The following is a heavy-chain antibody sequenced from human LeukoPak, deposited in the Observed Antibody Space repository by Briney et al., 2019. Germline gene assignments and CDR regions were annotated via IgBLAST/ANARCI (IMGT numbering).Heavy chain of an antibody. V-gene: IGHV3-33*06. CDR1: GFTFSSYG. D-gene: IGHD6-13*01. CDR3: AKEGQQLVKFYYYYMDV. CDR2: IWYDGSNK. J-gene: IGHJ6*03. Sequence: GGSLRLSCAAFGFTFSSYGMHWVRQAPGKGLEWVAVIWYDGSNKYYADSVKGRFTISRDNSKNTLYLQMNSLSAEDTAVYYCAKEGQQLVKFYYYYMDVWGKGTTVTVSS.